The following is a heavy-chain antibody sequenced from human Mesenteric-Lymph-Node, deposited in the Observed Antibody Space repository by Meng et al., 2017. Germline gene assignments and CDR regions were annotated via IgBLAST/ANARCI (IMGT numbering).Heavy chain of an antibody. CDR2: INHSGST. J-gene: IGHJ4*02. D-gene: IGHD5-18*01. Sequence: GSLRLSCAVYGGSFSGYYWSWIRQPPGKGLEWIGEINHSGSTNYNPSLKSRVTISVDTSKNQFSLKLSSVTAADTAVYYCASLHPRNTAMGEFDYWGQGTLVTVSS. CDR1: GGSFSGYY. V-gene: IGHV4-34*01. CDR3: ASLHPRNTAMGEFDY.